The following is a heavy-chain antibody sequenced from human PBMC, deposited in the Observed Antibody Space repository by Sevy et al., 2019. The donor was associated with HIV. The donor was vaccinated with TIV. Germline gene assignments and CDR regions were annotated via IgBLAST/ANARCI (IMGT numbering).Heavy chain of an antibody. CDR2: INPSGGST. Sequence: ASVKVSCKASGYNLNNYYMHWVRQAPGQGHEWMGLINPSGGSTSYAQKFQGRVTMTRDTSTSTLHMELSSLRSEDTAVYYCARVYYYDYSGPGYWGQGTLVTVSS. CDR3: ARVYYYDYSGPGY. V-gene: IGHV1-46*02. CDR1: GYNLNNYY. D-gene: IGHD3-22*01. J-gene: IGHJ4*02.